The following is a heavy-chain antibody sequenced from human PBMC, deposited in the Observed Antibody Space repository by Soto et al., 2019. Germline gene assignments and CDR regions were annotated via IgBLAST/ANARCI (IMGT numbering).Heavy chain of an antibody. CDR1: GYTFTSYG. J-gene: IGHJ4*02. Sequence: ASVKVSCKASGYTFTSYGISWVRQAPGQGLEWMGWISAYNGNTNYAQKLQGRVTMTTDTSTSTAYMELRSLRSDDTAVYYCARDGWDIVVVPAAIPGYWGQGTLVTVSS. D-gene: IGHD2-2*01. CDR3: ARDGWDIVVVPAAIPGY. V-gene: IGHV1-18*04. CDR2: ISAYNGNT.